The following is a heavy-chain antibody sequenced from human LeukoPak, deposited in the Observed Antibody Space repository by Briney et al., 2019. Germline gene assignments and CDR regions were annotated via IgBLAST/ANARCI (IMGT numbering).Heavy chain of an antibody. CDR3: ARRAYSGSDYFDY. J-gene: IGHJ4*02. CDR1: GGSISSYY. V-gene: IGHV4-59*08. Sequence: SETLSLTCTVSGGSISSYYWSWIRQPPGKGLEWIGYIYYSGSTNYNPSLKSRVTISVDTSKNQFSLKLSSVTAADTAVYYCARRAYSGSDYFDYWGQGTLVTVSS. D-gene: IGHD6-6*01. CDR2: IYYSGST.